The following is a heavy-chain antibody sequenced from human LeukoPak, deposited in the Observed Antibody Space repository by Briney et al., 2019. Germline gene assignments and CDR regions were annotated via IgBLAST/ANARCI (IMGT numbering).Heavy chain of an antibody. CDR3: ARDSSGYQ. Sequence: GSLRLSCAASGFTFSSYAVHWVRQAPGKGLEWVASIKEDGSEKYYGDSVKGRFTISRDNAKNSLYLEMNSLRVEDTAVYYCARDSSGYQWGQGTLVTVSS. J-gene: IGHJ4*02. D-gene: IGHD3-22*01. CDR2: IKEDGSEK. CDR1: GFTFSSYA. V-gene: IGHV3-7*01.